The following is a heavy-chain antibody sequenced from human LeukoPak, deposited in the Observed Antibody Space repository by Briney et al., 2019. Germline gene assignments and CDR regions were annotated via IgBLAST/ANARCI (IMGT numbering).Heavy chain of an antibody. CDR1: GFTFSSYS. J-gene: IGHJ4*02. V-gene: IGHV3-48*01. CDR3: AKDSNPSGSYFDY. Sequence: PGGSLRLSCAASGFTFSSYSMNWVRQAPGKGLEWVSYISSSSSTIYYADSVKGRFTISRDNAKNTLYLQMNSLRAEDTAVYYCAKDSNPSGSYFDYWGQGTLVTVSS. D-gene: IGHD1-26*01. CDR2: ISSSSSTI.